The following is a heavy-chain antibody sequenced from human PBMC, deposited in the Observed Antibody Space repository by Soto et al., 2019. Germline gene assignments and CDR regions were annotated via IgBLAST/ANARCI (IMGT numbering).Heavy chain of an antibody. Sequence: PGGSLRLSCAASGFTFSSYGRHWVRQAPGKGLEWVAVISYDGSNKYYADSVKGRFTISRDNSKNTLYLQMNSLRAEDTAVYYCAKDSFVASRNPFDYWGQGTLVTVSS. CDR2: ISYDGSNK. D-gene: IGHD1-1*01. CDR1: GFTFSSYG. V-gene: IGHV3-30*18. CDR3: AKDSFVASRNPFDY. J-gene: IGHJ4*02.